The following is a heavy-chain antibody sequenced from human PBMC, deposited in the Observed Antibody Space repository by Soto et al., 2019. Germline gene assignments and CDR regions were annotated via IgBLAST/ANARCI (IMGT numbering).Heavy chain of an antibody. CDR1: GGSISSGDYY. CDR3: ARDVRDPRGNWFDP. CDR2: IYYSGST. J-gene: IGHJ5*02. Sequence: SETLSLTCTVSGGSISSGDYYWSWIRQPPGKGLEWIGYIYYSGSTYYNPSLKSRVTISVDTSKNQFSLKLSSVTAADTAVYYCARDVRDPRGNWFDPRGQRTLVTVPS. V-gene: IGHV4-30-4*01.